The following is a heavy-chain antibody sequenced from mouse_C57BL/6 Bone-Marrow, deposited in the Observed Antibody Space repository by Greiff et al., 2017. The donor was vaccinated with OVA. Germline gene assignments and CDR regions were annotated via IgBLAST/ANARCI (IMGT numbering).Heavy chain of an antibody. Sequence: VKLQQSGAELARPGASVKLSCKASGYTFTSYGISWVKQRTGQGLEWIGEIYPRSGNTYYNEKFKGKATLIADKSSSTAYMELRSLKSEDSAVYFCAKRGIYYEYDVGFAYWGQGTLVTVAA. V-gene: IGHV1-81*01. CDR3: AKRGIYYEYDVGFAY. CDR2: IYPRSGNT. D-gene: IGHD2-4*01. J-gene: IGHJ3*01. CDR1: GYTFTSYG.